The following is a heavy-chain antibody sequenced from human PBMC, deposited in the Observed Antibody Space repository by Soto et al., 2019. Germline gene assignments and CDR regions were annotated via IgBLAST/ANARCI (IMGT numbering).Heavy chain of an antibody. J-gene: IGHJ5*02. CDR2: INHSGST. Sequence: CTVSGGTIIGYYWLWIIKPPGKGLEWIGEINHSGSTNYNPSLKSRVTIPVDTSKNQFSLKLSSVTAADTAVYYCARESSATDRWFDLSGQGTLVTRSS. CDR3: ARESSATDRWFDL. V-gene: IGHV4-34*01. D-gene: IGHD6-25*01. CDR1: GGTIIGYY.